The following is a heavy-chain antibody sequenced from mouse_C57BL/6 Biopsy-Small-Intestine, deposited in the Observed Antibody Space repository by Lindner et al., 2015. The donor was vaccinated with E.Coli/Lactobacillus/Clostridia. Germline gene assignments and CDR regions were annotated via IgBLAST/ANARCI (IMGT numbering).Heavy chain of an antibody. V-gene: IGHV10-3*01. CDR2: IRSKSSNYAT. J-gene: IGHJ3*01. CDR1: GFTFNTYA. Sequence: EVQLQESGGGLVQPKGSLRLSCAASGFTFNTYAMHWVRQAQEGLEWVARIRSKSSNYATYYADSVKDRFTISRDDSQSMLYLQMNNLKTEDTAMYYCVRDWFAYWGQGTLVTVSA. CDR3: VRDWFAY.